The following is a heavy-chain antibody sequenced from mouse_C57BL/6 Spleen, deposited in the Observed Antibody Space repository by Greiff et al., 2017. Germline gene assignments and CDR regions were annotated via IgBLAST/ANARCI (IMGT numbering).Heavy chain of an antibody. CDR2: INPNNGGT. J-gene: IGHJ2*01. CDR3: ARIGYSKRFDY. CDR1: GYTFTDYN. V-gene: IGHV1-22*01. D-gene: IGHD2-5*01. Sequence: EVQLQQSGPELVKPGASVKMSCKASGYTFTDYNMHWVKQSHGKSLEWIGYINPNNGGTSYNQKFKGKATLTVNKSSSTAYMELHSLTSEDAAVYYCARIGYSKRFDYGGQGTTLTVSS.